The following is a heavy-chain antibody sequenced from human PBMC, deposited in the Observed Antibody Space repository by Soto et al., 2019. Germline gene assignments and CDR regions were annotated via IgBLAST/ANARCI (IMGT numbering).Heavy chain of an antibody. V-gene: IGHV4-30-4*01. CDR2: IYKSATT. CDR3: ARGRYCLTGRCFPNWFDS. Sequence: SETLSLTCSVSGDSIPTVDYFWAWIRQPPGQALEYIGYIYKSATTYYNPSFESRVAISLDTSKSQFSLNVTSVTAADTAVYFCARGRYCLTGRCFPNWFDSWGQGTLVTVSS. J-gene: IGHJ5*01. D-gene: IGHD2-15*01. CDR1: GDSIPTVDYF.